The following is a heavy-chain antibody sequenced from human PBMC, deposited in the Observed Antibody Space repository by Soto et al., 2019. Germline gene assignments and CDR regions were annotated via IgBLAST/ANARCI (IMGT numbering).Heavy chain of an antibody. J-gene: IGHJ6*02. D-gene: IGHD2-15*01. CDR2: ITPIFGTA. Sequence: GASVKVSCKASGGTFRSYALSWVRQAPGQGLEWMGGITPIFGTAKYAQKFQGRVKITEDTSTSTAYKELSRLRSVDTAEYYCARGEEVYWSGGSCCAYYSDMDVLGQVTTVTVS. V-gene: IGHV1-69*06. CDR3: ARGEEVYWSGGSCCAYYSDMDV. CDR1: GGTFRSYA.